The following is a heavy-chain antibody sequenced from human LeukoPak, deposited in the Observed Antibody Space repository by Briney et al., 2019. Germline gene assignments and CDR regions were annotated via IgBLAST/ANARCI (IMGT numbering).Heavy chain of an antibody. J-gene: IGHJ4*02. CDR1: GFPFSSHT. D-gene: IGHD6-13*01. V-gene: IGHV3-21*01. CDR2: IDGTNGYS. Sequence: GGSLKLSCAASGFPFSSHTMNWVRQAPGKGLEWVSSIDGTNGYSFYAHSLKGRFTISRDNAKNSLSLLMNNLRAEDTAVYYCTRDQPFSSFDHWGQGILVTVSS. CDR3: TRDQPFSSFDH.